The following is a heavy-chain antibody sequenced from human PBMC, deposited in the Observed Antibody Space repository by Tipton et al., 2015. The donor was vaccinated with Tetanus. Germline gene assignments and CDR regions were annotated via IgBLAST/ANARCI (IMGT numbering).Heavy chain of an antibody. CDR3: ARYSIVATSNNWFVP. J-gene: IGHJ5*02. CDR1: GGSISSTDYY. D-gene: IGHD5-12*01. V-gene: IGHV4-30-4*01. Sequence: TLSLTCSVSGGSISSTDYYWSWIRQPPGKGLEWIGYMYHSGQAYYNSSLKSRVVILVDTSKNQFSLKLSSVTAADTAVYYCARYSIVATSNNWFVPWGQGALVTVSS. CDR2: MYHSGQA.